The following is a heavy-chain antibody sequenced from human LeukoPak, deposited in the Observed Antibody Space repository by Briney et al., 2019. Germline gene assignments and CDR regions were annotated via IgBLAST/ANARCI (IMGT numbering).Heavy chain of an antibody. CDR1: GFTFSDYY. D-gene: IGHD1-26*01. Sequence: PGGSLRLSCAASGFTFSDYYMSWIRQAPGKGLEWVSYISSSGSTIYYADSVKGRFTISRDNAKNSLYLQMNSLRAEDTVVYYCARDSIVGATSGAFDIWGQGTMVTVSS. CDR3: ARDSIVGATSGAFDI. J-gene: IGHJ3*02. V-gene: IGHV3-11*01. CDR2: ISSSGSTI.